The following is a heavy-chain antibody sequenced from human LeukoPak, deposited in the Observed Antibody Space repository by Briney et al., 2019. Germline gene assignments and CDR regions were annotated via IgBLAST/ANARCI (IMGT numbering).Heavy chain of an antibody. Sequence: GGSLRLSCAASGFTFSSYAMHWVRQAPGKGLEWVAVISYDGSNKYYADSVKGRFTITRDNSKNTLYLQMNSLRAEDTAVYYCARSSGWQNYRAFDIWGQGTMVTVSS. CDR2: ISYDGSNK. CDR1: GFTFSSYA. D-gene: IGHD6-19*01. J-gene: IGHJ3*02. CDR3: ARSSGWQNYRAFDI. V-gene: IGHV3-30-3*01.